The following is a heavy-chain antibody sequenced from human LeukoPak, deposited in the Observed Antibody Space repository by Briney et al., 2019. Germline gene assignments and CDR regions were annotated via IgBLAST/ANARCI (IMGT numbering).Heavy chain of an antibody. J-gene: IGHJ6*03. CDR1: GGSISSGDYY. D-gene: IGHD4-11*01. CDR2: IYYSGST. V-gene: IGHV4-30-4*08. CDR3: ARTTVNHYYYYYMDV. Sequence: SQALSLTCTVSGGSISSGDYYWSWIRQPPGKGLEWIGYIYYSGSTYYNPSLKSRVTISVDTSKNQFSLKLSSVTAADTAVYYCARTTVNHYYYYYMDVWGKGTTVTVSS.